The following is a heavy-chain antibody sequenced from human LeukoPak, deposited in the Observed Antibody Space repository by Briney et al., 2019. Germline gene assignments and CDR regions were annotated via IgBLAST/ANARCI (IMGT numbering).Heavy chain of an antibody. CDR1: TFTFLNDA. V-gene: IGHV3-23*01. CDR3: AKEGTEPPGGLYWYFDF. Sequence: GGSLRLSCEASTFTFLNDAMTTVRKAPGRGLEWVSSITKSGGGTYYADSVKGRFTISRDNSKNTLFLQMDSLRAQDTPVYYCAKEGTEPPGGLYWYFDFLVRGTQVTASS. CDR2: ITKSGGGT. D-gene: IGHD1-26*01. J-gene: IGHJ2*01.